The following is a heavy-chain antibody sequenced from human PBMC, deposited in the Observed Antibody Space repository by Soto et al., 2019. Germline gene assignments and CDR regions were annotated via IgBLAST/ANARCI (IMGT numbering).Heavy chain of an antibody. D-gene: IGHD1-7*01. J-gene: IGHJ6*02. CDR3: ARFRNYRTYYYYYGMDV. CDR1: GYTFTSYY. CDR2: INPSGGST. Sequence: ASVKVSCKASGYTFTSYYIHWVRQAPGQGLEWMGIINPSGGSTGYAQKFQGRVTMTRNTSISTAYMELSSLRSEDTAVYYCARFRNYRTYYYYYGMDVWGQGTTVTVSS. V-gene: IGHV1-46*01.